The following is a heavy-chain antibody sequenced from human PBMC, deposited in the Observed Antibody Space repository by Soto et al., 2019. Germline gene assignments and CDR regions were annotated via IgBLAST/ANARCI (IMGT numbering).Heavy chain of an antibody. CDR2: INHSGST. CDR1: GGNFRGYG. D-gene: IGHD5-18*01. J-gene: IGHJ6*02. CDR3: ACIFSGGYSYGFYYYGMDV. V-gene: IGHV4-34*08. Sequence: SETQSLTSAVYGGNFRGYGWTWIRQPPGTGLEWIGEINHSGSTNYNPSLKSRVTISVDTSKNQFSLKLSSVTAADTAVYYCACIFSGGYSYGFYYYGMDVWGQGTTVTVSS.